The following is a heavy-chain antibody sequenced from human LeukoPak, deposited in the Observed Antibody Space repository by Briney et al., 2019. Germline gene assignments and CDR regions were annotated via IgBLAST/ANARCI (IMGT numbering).Heavy chain of an antibody. CDR1: GASLSGSGYY. D-gene: IGHD2-15*01. CDR2: IYYSGST. Sequence: SETLSLTCAVSGASLSGSGYYWGWIRQPPGKGLEWIGSIYYSGSTYYNPSLKSRVTISVDTSKNQFSLKLSSVTAADTAVYYCARDRAGCSGGSCYDYYYYMDVWGKGTTVTVSS. V-gene: IGHV4-39*07. J-gene: IGHJ6*03. CDR3: ARDRAGCSGGSCYDYYYYMDV.